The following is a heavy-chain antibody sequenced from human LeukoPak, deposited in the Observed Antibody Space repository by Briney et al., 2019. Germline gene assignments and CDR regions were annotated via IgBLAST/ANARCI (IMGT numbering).Heavy chain of an antibody. D-gene: IGHD3/OR15-3a*01. Sequence: GGSLRLSCAASGFTFSDYYMSWIRQAPGKGLEWVSYISSSGSTIYYADSVKGRFTITRDNSKNTLYLQMNSLRAEDTAVYYCATKYDVWSGYSFDYWGQGTLVTVSS. CDR3: ATKYDVWSGYSFDY. CDR1: GFTFSDYY. CDR2: ISSSGSTI. J-gene: IGHJ4*02. V-gene: IGHV3-11*01.